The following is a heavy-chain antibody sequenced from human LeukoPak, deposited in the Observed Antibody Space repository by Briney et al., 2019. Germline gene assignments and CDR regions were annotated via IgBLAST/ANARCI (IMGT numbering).Heavy chain of an antibody. CDR1: GFTFSTYW. Sequence: GGSLRLSCAASGFTFSTYWMSWVRQAPGKGREWVANIKQDGSEKYYVDSVKGRFTISRDNAKNSLYLQMNSLRAEDTAVYYCVRDGCSGGSCGFDYWGQGTLVTVSS. V-gene: IGHV3-7*01. J-gene: IGHJ4*02. D-gene: IGHD2-15*01. CDR3: VRDGCSGGSCGFDY. CDR2: IKQDGSEK.